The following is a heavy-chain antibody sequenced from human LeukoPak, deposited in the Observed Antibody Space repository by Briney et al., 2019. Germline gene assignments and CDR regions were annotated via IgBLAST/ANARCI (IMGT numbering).Heavy chain of an antibody. V-gene: IGHV3-23*01. J-gene: IGHJ4*02. CDR1: GFTFSSYA. D-gene: IGHD3-10*01. Sequence: GGSLRLSCAASGFTFSSYAMSWVRQAPGKGLEWVSAINGSGGSTYYADSVKGRFTISRDNSKNTLYLQMNSLRAEDTAVYYCAKDRKVYGSGSYYSPLDYWGQGTLVTVSS. CDR2: INGSGGST. CDR3: AKDRKVYGSGSYYSPLDY.